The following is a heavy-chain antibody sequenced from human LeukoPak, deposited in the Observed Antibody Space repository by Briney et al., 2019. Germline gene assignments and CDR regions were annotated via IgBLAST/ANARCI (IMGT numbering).Heavy chain of an antibody. J-gene: IGHJ5*02. V-gene: IGHV4-34*01. CDR2: INHSGST. Sequence: PSETLSLTCAVYGGSFSGYYWSWIRQPPGKGLEWIGEINHSGSTNCNPSLKSRVTISVDTSKNQFSLKLSSVTAADTAVYYCARRNTGYSSGRFDPWGQGTLVTVSS. CDR3: ARRNTGYSSGRFDP. D-gene: IGHD6-19*01. CDR1: GGSFSGYY.